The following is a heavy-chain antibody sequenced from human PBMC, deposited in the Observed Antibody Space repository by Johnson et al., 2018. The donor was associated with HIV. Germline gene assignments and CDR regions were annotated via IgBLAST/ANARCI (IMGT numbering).Heavy chain of an antibody. CDR3: ARDPIAFRNYYGSGSAFDI. CDR2: ISYDGSNK. V-gene: IGHV3-30-3*01. J-gene: IGHJ3*02. Sequence: QVQLVESGGGWVQPGRSLRVSCAASGFTFDEYVIHWVRQAPGKGLEWVAVISYDGSNKYYADSVKGRFTISRDNSKNTLYLQMRSLRVEDTAVYHCARDPIAFRNYYGSGSAFDIWGQGTMVTVSS. CDR1: GFTFDEYV. D-gene: IGHD3-10*01.